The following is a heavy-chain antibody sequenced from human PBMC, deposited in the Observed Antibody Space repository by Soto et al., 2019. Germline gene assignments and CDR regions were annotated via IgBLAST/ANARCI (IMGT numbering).Heavy chain of an antibody. V-gene: IGHV4-31*03. Sequence: QVQLQESGPGLVKPSQTLSLTCTVSGGSISSGGYYWSWIRQHPGKGLEWVGYIYYSGSTYYNPSLRSRVSISVDTSKNQFSLKLSSVTAADTAVYYCARSPEATVTAFDYWGQGTLFTVSS. CDR2: IYYSGST. CDR3: ARSPEATVTAFDY. CDR1: GGSISSGGYY. D-gene: IGHD4-17*01. J-gene: IGHJ4*02.